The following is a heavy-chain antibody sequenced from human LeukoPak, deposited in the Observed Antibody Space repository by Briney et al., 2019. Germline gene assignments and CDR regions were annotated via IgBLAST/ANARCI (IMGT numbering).Heavy chain of an antibody. Sequence: ASVKVSCKASGYTFTGYYMHWVRQAPGQGLEWMGWINPNSGGTNYAQKFQGRVTMTRDTSISTAYMELSRLRSDDTAVYYCARGRLWFGELFEAPFDYWGQGTLVTVSS. CDR1: GYTFTGYY. CDR2: INPNSGGT. V-gene: IGHV1-2*02. CDR3: ARGRLWFGELFEAPFDY. D-gene: IGHD3-10*01. J-gene: IGHJ4*02.